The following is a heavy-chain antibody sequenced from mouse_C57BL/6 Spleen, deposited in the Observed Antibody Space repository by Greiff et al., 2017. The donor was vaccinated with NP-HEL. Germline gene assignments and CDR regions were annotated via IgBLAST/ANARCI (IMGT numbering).Heavy chain of an antibody. D-gene: IGHD3-3*01. CDR2: IFTGGGST. Sequence: VQLQQSGPELVRPGASVKLSCTASGYTFTSYWMQWVSQRPGQGLEWIGEIFTGGGSTYYNDTLRGQFTMTVDKSSSTAYMQRSSRASEDAADEVCGRDVDYWGQGTTLTVAS. CDR3: GRDVDY. J-gene: IGHJ2*01. CDR1: GYTFTSYW. V-gene: IGHV1-56*01.